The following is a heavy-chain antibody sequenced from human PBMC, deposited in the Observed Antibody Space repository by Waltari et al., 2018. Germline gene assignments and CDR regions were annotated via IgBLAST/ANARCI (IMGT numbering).Heavy chain of an antibody. Sequence: QVQLEQSGAEVKMPGASVNVSCKTSGYKFTGYYLHWVRLTPGQGLEWMGWMSPDSGGTSYAQKFQGWVTRTRDTSTSTAYMELSRLTSGDTAVYYCARGSVIGYYDSSASYTSLTIWGQGTTVTVSS. CDR3: ARGSVIGYYDSSASYTSLTI. CDR2: MSPDSGGT. CDR1: GYKFTGYY. D-gene: IGHD3-22*01. V-gene: IGHV1-2*04. J-gene: IGHJ3*02.